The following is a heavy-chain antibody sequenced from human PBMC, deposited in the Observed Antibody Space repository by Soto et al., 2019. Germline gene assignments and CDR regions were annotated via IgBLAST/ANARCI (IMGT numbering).Heavy chain of an antibody. Sequence: GGSLRLSCAASGFTFDDYTMHWVRQAPGKGLEWVSPISWDGGSTYYADSVKGRFTISRDNSKNSLYLQMNSLRTEDTALYYCAVDYSNPYDAIDIWGQGTMVTVSS. V-gene: IGHV3-43*01. J-gene: IGHJ3*02. CDR1: GFTFDDYT. CDR2: ISWDGGST. D-gene: IGHD4-4*01. CDR3: AVDYSNPYDAIDI.